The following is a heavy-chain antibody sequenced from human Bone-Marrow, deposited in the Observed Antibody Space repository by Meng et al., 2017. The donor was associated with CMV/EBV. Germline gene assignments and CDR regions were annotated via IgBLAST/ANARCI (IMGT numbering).Heavy chain of an antibody. CDR1: GFTFSVSA. J-gene: IGHJ6*02. CDR3: TRITMVRGVITTRSGMDV. CDR2: IRSKANSYAT. Sequence: GESLKISCAASGFTFSVSAMHWVRQASGKGLEWVGRIRSKANSYATAYAASVKGRFTISRDDSKNTASLQMNSLKTEDTAVYYCTRITMVRGVITTRSGMDVWGQGTTVTVSS. D-gene: IGHD3-10*01. V-gene: IGHV3-73*01.